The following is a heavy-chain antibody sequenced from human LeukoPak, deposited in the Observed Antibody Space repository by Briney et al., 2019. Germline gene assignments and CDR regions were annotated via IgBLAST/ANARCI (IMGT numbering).Heavy chain of an antibody. CDR2: ISGNGGTT. V-gene: IGHV3-48*04. Sequence: PGRSLRLSCAASGFSFGSYGLSWVRQAPGKGPQWVSYISGNGGTTHYADSVEGRFTISRDNAKNSLYLQMSSLRAEDTAVYYCARDLDSGNYFFAYWGQGTPVTASS. CDR1: GFSFGSYG. D-gene: IGHD3-22*01. J-gene: IGHJ4*02. CDR3: ARDLDSGNYFFAY.